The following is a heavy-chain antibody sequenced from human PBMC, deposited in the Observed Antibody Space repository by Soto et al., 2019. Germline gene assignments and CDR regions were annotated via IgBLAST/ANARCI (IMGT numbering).Heavy chain of an antibody. V-gene: IGHV1-2*06. J-gene: IGHJ6*02. CDR1: RYTFTGYY. CDR2: INPGSGDT. Sequence: ASVQVSFPASRYTFTGYYIHWVRQAPGQGLAWMGRINPGSGDTIYAQKFQGRVTMARDTSISTAYMELSSLRFEDTAVYYCARDHIVVVPAAMDYYYYGMDVWGQGTTVTVSS. D-gene: IGHD2-2*01. CDR3: ARDHIVVVPAAMDYYYYGMDV.